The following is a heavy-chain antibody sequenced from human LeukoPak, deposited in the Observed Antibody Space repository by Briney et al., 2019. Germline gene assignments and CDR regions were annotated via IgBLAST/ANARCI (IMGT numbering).Heavy chain of an antibody. D-gene: IGHD3-10*01. CDR1: GYTLTELS. CDR2: FDPEDGET. Sequence: ASVKVSCKVSGYTLTELSMHWVRQAPGKGLEWRGGFDPEDGETIYAQKFQGRVTMTEDTSTDTAYMELSSLRSEDTAVYYCASLNYYGSGSYYNYWFDPWGQGTLVTVSS. V-gene: IGHV1-24*01. CDR3: ASLNYYGSGSYYNYWFDP. J-gene: IGHJ5*02.